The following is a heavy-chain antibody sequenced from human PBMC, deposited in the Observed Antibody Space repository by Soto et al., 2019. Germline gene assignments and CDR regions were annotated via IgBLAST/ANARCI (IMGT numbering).Heavy chain of an antibody. CDR2: ISAYNGNT. V-gene: IGHV1-18*01. J-gene: IGHJ3*02. Sequence: QVQLVQSGAEVKKPGASVKVSCKASGYTFTSYGISWVRQAPGQGLEWMGWISAYNGNTNYAQKLQGRVTMTTDTSKSTAYMERRSLRSDDTAVYYCARDRGYDQGAPDAFDIWGQGTMVTVSS. CDR3: ARDRGYDQGAPDAFDI. D-gene: IGHD5-12*01. CDR1: GYTFTSYG.